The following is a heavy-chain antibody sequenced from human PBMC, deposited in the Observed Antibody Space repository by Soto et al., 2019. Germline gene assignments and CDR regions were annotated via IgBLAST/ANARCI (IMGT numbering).Heavy chain of an antibody. CDR2: IRSKAYGVTT. J-gene: IGHJ6*02. CDR1: GFTFGDYA. D-gene: IGHD6-6*01. V-gene: IGHV3-49*03. CDR3: TIGSSSPYYYYGMDV. Sequence: GGSLRLSCTASGFTFGDYAMSWFRQAPGKGLEWVGFIRSKAYGVTTEYAASVKGRFTIPRDDSKSIAYLHMNSLKTDATAVYYCTIGSSSPYYYYGMDVWGQGTAVTVSS.